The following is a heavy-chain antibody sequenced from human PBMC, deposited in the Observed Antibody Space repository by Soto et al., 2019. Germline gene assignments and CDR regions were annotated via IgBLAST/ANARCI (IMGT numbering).Heavy chain of an antibody. D-gene: IGHD3-10*01. CDR1: GGSFSGYY. V-gene: IGHV4-34*01. CDR3: ARSGKRITRVRGVITRHLFDP. J-gene: IGHJ5*02. Sequence: QVQLQQWGAGLLKPSETLSLTCAVYGGSFSGYYWSWIRQPPGKGLEWIGEINHSGSTNYNPSLKRRLTISVVTSKTQFSLKLSSVTAADTAVYYCARSGKRITRVRGVITRHLFDPWGHGTLVTVSS. CDR2: INHSGST.